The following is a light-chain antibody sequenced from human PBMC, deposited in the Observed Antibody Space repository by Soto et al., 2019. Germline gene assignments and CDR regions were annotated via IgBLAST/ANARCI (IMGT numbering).Light chain of an antibody. CDR1: QSVSSSY. V-gene: IGKV3-20*01. Sequence: EIVLTQSPGTLSLSPGERATLSCRASQSVSSSYLAWYQQKPGQAPRLLIYGASSRATGTPDRFSGSGFGTDFTLTISRLEPEDFAVYYCQQYGSSPLTFGGGTKVDIK. J-gene: IGKJ4*01. CDR2: GAS. CDR3: QQYGSSPLT.